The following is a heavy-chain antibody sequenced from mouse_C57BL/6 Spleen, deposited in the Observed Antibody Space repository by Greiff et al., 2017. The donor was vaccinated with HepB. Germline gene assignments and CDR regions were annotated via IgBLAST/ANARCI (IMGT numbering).Heavy chain of an antibody. Sequence: VQLKESGGGLVKPGGSLKLSCAASGFTFSSYAMSWVRQTPEKRLEWVATISDGGSYTYYPNNVKGRFPISRDNAKNNRYLQMSQLKSEDTAMYYCARGGDYGGYAMDYWGQGTSVTVSS. CDR3: ARGGDYGGYAMDY. V-gene: IGHV5-4*01. D-gene: IGHD2-4*01. CDR2: ISDGGSYT. CDR1: GFTFSSYA. J-gene: IGHJ4*01.